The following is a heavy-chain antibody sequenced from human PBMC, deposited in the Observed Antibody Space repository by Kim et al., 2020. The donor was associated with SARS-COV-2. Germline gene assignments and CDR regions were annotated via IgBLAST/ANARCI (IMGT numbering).Heavy chain of an antibody. J-gene: IGHJ4*02. V-gene: IGHV3-7*01. CDR1: GFTFGNHW. CDR2: INEDGSER. CDR3: ARERVAELY. D-gene: IGHD1-26*01. Sequence: GGSLRLSCAASGFTFGNHWMNWVRQAPGKGLEWVASINEDGSERYYVDSVKGRFSISRDNAKNSLYLEMNSLRAEDTAVYYCARERVAELYWGQGALVTVSS.